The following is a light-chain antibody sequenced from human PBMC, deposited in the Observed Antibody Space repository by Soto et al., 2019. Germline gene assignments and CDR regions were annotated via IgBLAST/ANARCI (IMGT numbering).Light chain of an antibody. Sequence: EIVLTQSPGTLSLSPGERATLSCRASQSVSSSYLAWYQQKPGQAPRLLTYGASSRATGTPDRFSGSGSGTDFTLTISRLEPEDFAVHYCQQYGSSPPTFGQGTKLEIK. J-gene: IGKJ2*01. V-gene: IGKV3-20*01. CDR1: QSVSSSY. CDR2: GAS. CDR3: QQYGSSPPT.